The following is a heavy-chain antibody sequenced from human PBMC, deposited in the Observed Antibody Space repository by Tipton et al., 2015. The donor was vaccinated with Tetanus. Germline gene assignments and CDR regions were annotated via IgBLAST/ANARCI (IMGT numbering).Heavy chain of an antibody. CDR1: GASFSDYY. Sequence: TLSLTCAVYGASFSDYYWNWIRQPPGKGLEWIGYVYYNGNTHYNPALKSRVTISVDTSKNQFSLKLSSVTAADTAVYYCARSNFAYSKKGPFDSWGQGMLVTVSS. D-gene: IGHD2-21*01. V-gene: IGHV4-59*01. CDR3: ARSNFAYSKKGPFDS. CDR2: VYYNGNT. J-gene: IGHJ4*02.